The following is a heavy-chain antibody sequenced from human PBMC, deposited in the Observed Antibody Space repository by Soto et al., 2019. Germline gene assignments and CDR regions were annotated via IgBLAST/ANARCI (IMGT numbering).Heavy chain of an antibody. D-gene: IGHD2-15*01. J-gene: IGHJ4*02. V-gene: IGHV3-7*01. CDR2: INPEGNAK. CDR3: AAWDISNI. CDR1: VFSINTYW. Sequence: PGWSLRLSCSGFVFSINTYWMNWIRQTPGKGLEWVANINPEGNAKTYVDPVKGRFFVSRDNTRNSLDLQMTSLRVEDSAIYFCAAWDISNIWGQGILVTVSS.